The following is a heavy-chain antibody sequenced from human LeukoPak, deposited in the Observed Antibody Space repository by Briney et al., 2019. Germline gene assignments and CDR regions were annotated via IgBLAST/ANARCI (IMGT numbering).Heavy chain of an antibody. Sequence: GGSLRLSCAASGFTFSSYAMSWVRQAPGKGLEWVSAISGSGGSTYYADSVKGRFTISRDNSKNTLYLQMNSLRAEDTAVYYCAKRYCKSATCRSDMDAWGQGTTVTVS. V-gene: IGHV3-23*01. J-gene: IGHJ6*02. CDR2: ISGSGGST. CDR3: AKRYCKSATCRSDMDA. D-gene: IGHD2-15*01. CDR1: GFTFSSYA.